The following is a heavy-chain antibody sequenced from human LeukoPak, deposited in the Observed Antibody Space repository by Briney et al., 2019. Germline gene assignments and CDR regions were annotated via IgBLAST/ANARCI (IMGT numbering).Heavy chain of an antibody. V-gene: IGHV3-30-3*01. CDR1: GFTFSSYA. CDR2: ISYDGSNK. CDR3: AKAHYGDPYYFDY. J-gene: IGHJ4*02. D-gene: IGHD4-17*01. Sequence: GGSLRLSCAASGFTFSSYAMHWVRQAPGKGLEWVAVISYDGSNKYYADSVKGRFTISRDNSKNTLYLQMNSLRAEDTAVYYCAKAHYGDPYYFDYWGQGTLVTVSS.